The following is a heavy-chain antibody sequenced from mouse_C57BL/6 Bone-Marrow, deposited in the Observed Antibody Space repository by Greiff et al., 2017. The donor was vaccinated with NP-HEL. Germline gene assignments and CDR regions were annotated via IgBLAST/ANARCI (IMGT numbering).Heavy chain of an antibody. J-gene: IGHJ1*03. D-gene: IGHD2-10*01. CDR2: IDPSDSET. CDR3: ATYHYWYFDV. CDR1: GYTFTSYW. V-gene: IGHV1-52*01. Sequence: QVQLQQSGAELVRPGSSVKLSCKASGYTFTSYWMHWVKQRPIQGLEWIGNIDPSDSETHYNQKFKDKATLTVDKSSSTAYMQLSSLTSEDSAVYYCATYHYWYFDVWGTGTTVTVSS.